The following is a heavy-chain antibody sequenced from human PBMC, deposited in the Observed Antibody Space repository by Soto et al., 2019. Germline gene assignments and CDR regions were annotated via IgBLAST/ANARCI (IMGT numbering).Heavy chain of an antibody. CDR2: IYYSGST. CDR3: ARAHSTIFGVVNSFDY. D-gene: IGHD3-3*01. J-gene: IGHJ4*02. V-gene: IGHV4-59*01. Sequence: SETLSLTCTVSGGSISSYYWSWIRQPPGKGLEWIGYIYYSGSTNYNPSLKSRVTISVDTSKNQFSLKLSSVTAADTAVYYCARAHSTIFGVVNSFDYWGQGTLVTVSS. CDR1: GGSISSYY.